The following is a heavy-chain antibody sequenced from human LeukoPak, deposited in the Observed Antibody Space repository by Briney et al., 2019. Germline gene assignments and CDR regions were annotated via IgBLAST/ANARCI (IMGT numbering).Heavy chain of an antibody. Sequence: KTSETLSLTCTVSGGSISSSSYYWGWIRQPPGKGLEWIGSIYYSGSAYYNPSLKSRVTISVDTSKNQFSLKLSSVTAADTAVYYCARLSNGQLWLQETWGQGTLVTVSS. CDR2: IYYSGSA. J-gene: IGHJ5*02. V-gene: IGHV4-39*01. CDR3: ARLSNGQLWLQET. D-gene: IGHD5-18*01. CDR1: GGSISSSSYY.